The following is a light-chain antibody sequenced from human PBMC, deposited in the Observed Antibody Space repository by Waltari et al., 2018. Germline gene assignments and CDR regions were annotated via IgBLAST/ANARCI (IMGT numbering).Light chain of an antibody. Sequence: DVVMTKSPLSLSVTLGQPAPISCRSSQSPVSSDGNTYLNWFQQRPGQSPRRLIYKVSNRDSGVPDRFSGSGSGTDFTLRISRVEAEDVGVYYCMQGIHRPWTFGQGTKVEIK. CDR3: MQGIHRPWT. V-gene: IGKV2-30*01. J-gene: IGKJ1*01. CDR1: QSPVSSDGNTY. CDR2: KVS.